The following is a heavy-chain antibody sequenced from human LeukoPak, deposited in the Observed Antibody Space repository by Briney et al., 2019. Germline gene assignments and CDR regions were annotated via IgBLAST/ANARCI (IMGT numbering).Heavy chain of an antibody. Sequence: SETLSLTCAVYGGSFSGYYWSWIRQPPGKGLEWIGEINHSGSTNYNPSLKSRVTISVDTSKNQFSLKLSSVTAADTAVYYCARVGTLAAAGYYWGQGTLVTVSS. V-gene: IGHV4-34*01. CDR3: ARVGTLAAAGYY. J-gene: IGHJ4*02. CDR1: GGSFSGYY. CDR2: INHSGST. D-gene: IGHD6-13*01.